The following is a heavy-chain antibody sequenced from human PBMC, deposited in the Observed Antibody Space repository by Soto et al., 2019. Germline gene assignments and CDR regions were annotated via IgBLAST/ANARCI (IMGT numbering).Heavy chain of an antibody. CDR2: ISYDGSNK. V-gene: IGHV3-30*18. J-gene: IGHJ6*02. CDR1: GFTFSSYG. D-gene: IGHD2-15*01. CDR3: AKDIKGYCSGGSCYTGQNV. Sequence: PVGSLRLSCAVSGFTFSSYGMHWVRQAPGKGLEWVAVISYDGSNKYYADSVKGRFTISRDNSKNTLYLQMNSLRAEDTAVYYCAKDIKGYCSGGSCYTGQNVWGQGATVTVSS.